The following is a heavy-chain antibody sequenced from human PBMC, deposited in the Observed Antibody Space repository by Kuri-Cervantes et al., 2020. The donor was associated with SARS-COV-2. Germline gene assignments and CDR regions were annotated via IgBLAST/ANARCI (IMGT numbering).Heavy chain of an antibody. Sequence: LSLTCAASGFTFSSYWMSWVRQAPGKGLEWVANIKQDGSEKYYVDSVKGRFTISRDNAKNSLYLQMNSLRAEDTAVYYCAKDRMVRGVMGLVDYWGQGTLVTVSS. CDR1: GFTFSSYW. D-gene: IGHD3-10*01. CDR2: IKQDGSEK. J-gene: IGHJ4*02. CDR3: AKDRMVRGVMGLVDY. V-gene: IGHV3-7*01.